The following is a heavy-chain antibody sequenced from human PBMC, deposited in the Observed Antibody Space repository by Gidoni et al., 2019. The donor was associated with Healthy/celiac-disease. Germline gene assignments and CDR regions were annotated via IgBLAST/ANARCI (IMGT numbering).Heavy chain of an antibody. D-gene: IGHD3-22*01. CDR3: ARDRDYYDSSGPDY. V-gene: IGHV3-33*01. CDR2: IWYDGSNK. Sequence: QVQLVESGGGVVQPGRSLTLSCAASGFTFSSYGMHWVRQAPGKGLEWVAVIWYDGSNKYYADSVKGRFTISRDNSKNTLYLQMNSLRAEDTAVYYCARDRDYYDSSGPDYWGQGTLVTVSS. J-gene: IGHJ4*02. CDR1: GFTFSSYG.